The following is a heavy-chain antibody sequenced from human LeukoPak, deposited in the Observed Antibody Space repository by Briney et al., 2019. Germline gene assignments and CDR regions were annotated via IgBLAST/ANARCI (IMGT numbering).Heavy chain of an antibody. CDR3: ARPVDTAMFRPNDY. CDR1: GFIFSSYA. D-gene: IGHD5-18*01. V-gene: IGHV3-30*04. Sequence: GGSLRLSCAASGFIFSSYAMHWVRQAAGRGLEWVAVISYDGSNKYYADSVKGRFTMSRDNSQNMLYLKIDNLRAEDTSVYCCARPVDTAMFRPNDYWGQGTLVTVS. CDR2: ISYDGSNK. J-gene: IGHJ4*02.